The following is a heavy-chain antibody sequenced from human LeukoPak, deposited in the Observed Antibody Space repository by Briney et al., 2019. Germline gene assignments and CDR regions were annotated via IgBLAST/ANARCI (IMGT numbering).Heavy chain of an antibody. V-gene: IGHV1-8*03. CDR2: MNPNSGNT. CDR1: GYTFTSYD. D-gene: IGHD1-1*01. CDR3: ARGRSTTGFDY. J-gene: IGHJ4*02. Sequence: ASVKVSCKASGYTFTSYDINWVRQAPGQGPEWMGWMNPNSGNTGYAQKFQGRVTITRNTSISTAYMELSSLRSEDTAVYYCARGRSTTGFDYWGQGTLVTVSS.